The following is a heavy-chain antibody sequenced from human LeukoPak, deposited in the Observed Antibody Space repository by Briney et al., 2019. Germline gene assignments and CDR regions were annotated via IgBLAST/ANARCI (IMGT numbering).Heavy chain of an antibody. V-gene: IGHV4-59*01. CDR2: IYYTGST. Sequence: SETLSLTCTVSGGSINSYYWSWIRQPPGKGLEWIGNIYYTGSTNYNPSLKSRVTISVDTSNNQFSLKLSSVTAADTAVYYCARASVPAASRRGYFQHWGQGTLVTVSS. CDR3: ARASVPAASRRGYFQH. CDR1: GGSINSYY. J-gene: IGHJ1*01. D-gene: IGHD2-2*01.